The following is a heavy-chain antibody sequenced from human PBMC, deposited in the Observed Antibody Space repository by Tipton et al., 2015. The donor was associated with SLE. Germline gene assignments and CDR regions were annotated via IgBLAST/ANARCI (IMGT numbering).Heavy chain of an antibody. CDR1: GYTFTSYG. J-gene: IGHJ4*02. CDR3: AREGAAAGTNFDY. CDR2: INPSGGST. Sequence: QSGAEVKKPGASVKVSCKASGYTFTSYGISWVRQAPGQGLEWMGIINPSGGSTSYAQKFQGRVTMTRDTSTSTVYMELSSLRSEDTAVYYCAREGAAAGTNFDYWGQGTLVTVSS. V-gene: IGHV1-46*01. D-gene: IGHD6-13*01.